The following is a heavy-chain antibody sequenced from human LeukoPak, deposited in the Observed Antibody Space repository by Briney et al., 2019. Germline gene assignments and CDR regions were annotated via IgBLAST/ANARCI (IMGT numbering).Heavy chain of an antibody. J-gene: IGHJ3*02. D-gene: IGHD1-26*01. V-gene: IGHV1-69*05. CDR2: IIPIFGTA. Sequence: SVKVSCKASGGTFSSYAISWVRQAPGQGLEWMGRIIPIFGTANYAQKFQGRVTITTDESTSTAYMELSSLRSEDTAVCYCARVSGSYSGAFDIWGQGTMVTVSS. CDR1: GGTFSSYA. CDR3: ARVSGSYSGAFDI.